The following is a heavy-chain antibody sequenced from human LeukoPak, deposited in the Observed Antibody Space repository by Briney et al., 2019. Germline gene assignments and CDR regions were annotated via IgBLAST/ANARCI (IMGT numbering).Heavy chain of an antibody. D-gene: IGHD3-22*01. CDR1: GFTFSSYG. CDR3: AKDDLDSSGWRGPVFYYYYMDV. Sequence: GGSLRLSCAASGFTFSSYGMHGVRQAPGKGLEGVAFIRYDGSNKYYADSVKGRFTISRDNSKNTLYLQMNSLRAEDTAVSYCAKDDLDSSGWRGPVFYYYYMDVWGKGTTVTVSS. J-gene: IGHJ6*03. CDR2: IRYDGSNK. V-gene: IGHV3-30*02.